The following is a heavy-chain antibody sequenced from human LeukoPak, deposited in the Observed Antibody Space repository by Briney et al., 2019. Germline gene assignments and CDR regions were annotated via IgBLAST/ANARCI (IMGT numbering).Heavy chain of an antibody. CDR1: GLIFSNYA. D-gene: IGHD1-26*01. CDR3: AKGMSGSSPDNWFDH. Sequence: PGGSLRLSCAASGLIFSNYAMSWVRQAPGKGLEWVSVIGGSGVNTYYADSVKGRFTISRDNSKNTLFLQMNSLRAEDTAVYYCAKGMSGSSPDNWFDHWGQGTLVTVSS. V-gene: IGHV3-23*01. J-gene: IGHJ5*02. CDR2: IGGSGVNT.